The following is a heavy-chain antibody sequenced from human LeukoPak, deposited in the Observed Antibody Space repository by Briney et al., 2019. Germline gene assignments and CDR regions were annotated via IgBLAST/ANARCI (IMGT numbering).Heavy chain of an antibody. V-gene: IGHV4-39*07. CDR3: ARGTLYSGWSYYFDY. Sequence: ETLSLTCSVSGGSISLSYYYWGWIRQPPGKALEWIGSVYYSGTTSYNPSLKSRVTISVDMSKNHFSLRLSSVTAADTAMYYCARGTLYSGWSYYFDYWGQGSQITVSS. J-gene: IGHJ4*02. D-gene: IGHD6-19*01. CDR1: GGSISLSYYY. CDR2: VYYSGTT.